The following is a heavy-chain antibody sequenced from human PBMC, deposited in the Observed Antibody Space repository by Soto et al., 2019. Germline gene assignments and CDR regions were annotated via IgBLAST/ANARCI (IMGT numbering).Heavy chain of an antibody. Sequence: QVQLVESGGGVVQPGTSLRLSCEASGFAFNKFGMHWVRQAPGKGLEWVAFISYDGSYQYYADSVQGRLTITRDNSMNTLNMQLNSLRREDTAVYYCAKGGEVGGVLGDHWSQGTLVTVSS. J-gene: IGHJ4*02. CDR2: ISYDGSYQ. V-gene: IGHV3-30*18. CDR1: GFAFNKFG. D-gene: IGHD1-26*01. CDR3: AKGGEVGGVLGDH.